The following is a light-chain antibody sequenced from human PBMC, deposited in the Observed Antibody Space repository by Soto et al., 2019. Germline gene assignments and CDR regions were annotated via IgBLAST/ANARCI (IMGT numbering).Light chain of an antibody. CDR3: QQYNNWPPT. V-gene: IGKV3-15*01. J-gene: IGKJ5*01. CDR2: GAS. Sequence: EIVMMQSPATLSVSPGERATLSCRASQSVSSNLAWYQQKPGQAPRLLIYGASTRATGISARFSGSRSGTEFTLTISSLQSEDFAVYYCQQYNNWPPTFGQGTRLEIK. CDR1: QSVSSN.